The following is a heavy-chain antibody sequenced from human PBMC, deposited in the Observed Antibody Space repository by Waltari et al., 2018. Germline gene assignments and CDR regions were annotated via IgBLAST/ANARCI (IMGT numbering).Heavy chain of an antibody. V-gene: IGHV3-74*01. Sequence: EVQLVESGGGLVQPGGSLRLSCAASGFTFSSFWMHWVRQRPGEGLVWVSRTNTEGRGTSSADSFRGRFTISRDNAKSTVYLQMNSLTAEDTAVYYCARINRMRNWYFDVWGRGTLVTVSS. CDR3: ARINRMRNWYFDV. CDR2: TNTEGRGT. CDR1: GFTFSSFW. J-gene: IGHJ2*01.